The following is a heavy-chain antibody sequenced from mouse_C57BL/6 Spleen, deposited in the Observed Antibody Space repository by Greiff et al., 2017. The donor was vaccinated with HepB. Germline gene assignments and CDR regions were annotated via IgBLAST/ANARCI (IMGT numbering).Heavy chain of an antibody. D-gene: IGHD3-2*02. J-gene: IGHJ4*01. CDR2: ISYDGSN. CDR1: GYSITSGYY. V-gene: IGHV3-6*01. CDR3: ARQLRLLAMDY. Sequence: EVKLQESGPGLVKPSQSLSLTCSVTGYSITSGYYWNWIRQFPGNKLEWMGYISYDGSNNYNPSLKNRISITRDTSKNQFFLKLNSVTTEDTATYYCARQLRLLAMDYWGQGTSVTVSS.